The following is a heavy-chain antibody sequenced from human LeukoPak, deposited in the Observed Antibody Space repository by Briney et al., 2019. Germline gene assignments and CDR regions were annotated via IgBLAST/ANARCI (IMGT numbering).Heavy chain of an antibody. V-gene: IGHV1-2*02. D-gene: IGHD3-22*01. CDR3: AADRVNWLDP. Sequence: GASAKDLFKGFGYTFNRYHIHWVRQAAGQGPEWMGWNNPYSGCSHYAHNFQGRVSMNMDTSISTAYMELGRLRADDTDVYYCAADRVNWLDPWGQGTLVTVSS. J-gene: IGHJ5*02. CDR2: NNPYSGCS. CDR1: GYTFNRYH.